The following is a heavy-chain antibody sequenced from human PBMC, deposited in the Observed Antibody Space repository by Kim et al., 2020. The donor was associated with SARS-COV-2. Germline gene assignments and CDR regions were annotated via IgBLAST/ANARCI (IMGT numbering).Heavy chain of an antibody. V-gene: IGHV4-34*01. Sequence: SETLSLTCAVYGGSFSGYYWSWIRQPPGKGLEWIGEINHSGSTNYNPSLKSRVTISVDTSKNQFSLKLSSVTAADTAVYYCARGDTMHTSYYYYYYMDV. J-gene: IGHJ6*03. CDR2: INHSGST. CDR3: ARGDTMHTSYYYYYYMDV. CDR1: GGSFSGYY. D-gene: IGHD3-3*01.